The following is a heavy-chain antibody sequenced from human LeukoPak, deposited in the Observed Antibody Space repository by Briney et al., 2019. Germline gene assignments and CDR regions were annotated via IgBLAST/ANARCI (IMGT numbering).Heavy chain of an antibody. CDR2: ISHSGST. D-gene: IGHD6-13*01. CDR1: GGSFSGYY. J-gene: IGHJ3*02. Sequence: KSSETLSLTCAVYGGSFSGYYWSWIRQPPGKGLEWIGEISHSGSTNYNPSLKSRVTMSVDTSKNQFSLKLSSVTAADTAVYYCARLDYSSSLYDAFDIWGQGTMVTVSS. V-gene: IGHV4-34*01. CDR3: ARLDYSSSLYDAFDI.